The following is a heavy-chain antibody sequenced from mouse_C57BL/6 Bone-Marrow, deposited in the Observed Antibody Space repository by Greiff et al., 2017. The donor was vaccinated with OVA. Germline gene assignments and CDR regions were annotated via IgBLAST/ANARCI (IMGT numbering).Heavy chain of an antibody. J-gene: IGHJ2*01. CDR2: IYPVSGET. CDR3: GKSPPSGKYIDY. Sequence: QVQLQQSGAELASPGASVTLSCKASGYTFTDHIMNWVKKRPGQGLEWIGKIYPVSGETNYNQKFMGKATFSVDRSSSTAYMVLNSLTSEDSAVYYVGKSPPSGKYIDYWGQGTTLTVSS. V-gene: IGHV1-11*01. CDR1: GYTFTDHI. D-gene: IGHD4-1*01.